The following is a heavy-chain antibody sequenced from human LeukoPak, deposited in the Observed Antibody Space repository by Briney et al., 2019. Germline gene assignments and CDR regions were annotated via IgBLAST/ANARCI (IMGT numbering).Heavy chain of an antibody. CDR2: INPNSGGT. V-gene: IGHV1-2*02. J-gene: IGHJ4*02. D-gene: IGHD2-2*01. CDR1: GYTFTGYY. CDR3: ARDRGYCSSTSCSAVLFDY. Sequence: ASVKVSCKASGYTFTGYYMHWVRQAPGQGLEWMGWINPNSGGTNYAQKFQGRVTMTRDTSISTAYMELSRLRSDDTAVYHCARDRGYCSSTSCSAVLFDYWGQGTLVTVSS.